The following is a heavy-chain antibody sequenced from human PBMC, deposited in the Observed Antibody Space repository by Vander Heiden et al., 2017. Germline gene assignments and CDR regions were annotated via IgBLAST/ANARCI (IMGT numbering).Heavy chain of an antibody. Sequence: EEQLVESGGGLIQPGGSLRLSCAGSGFTVSNNYMNWVRQAPGKGLEWVSVIYSSGDTYYADSVKGRFTISRDNSKNTLYLQMNSLRAEDTALYYCARDSPGRVPGYYYYAMDVWGQGTTVTVSS. V-gene: IGHV3-53*01. CDR2: IYSSGDT. J-gene: IGHJ6*02. CDR3: ARDSPGRVPGYYYYAMDV. D-gene: IGHD2-2*01. CDR1: GFTVSNNY.